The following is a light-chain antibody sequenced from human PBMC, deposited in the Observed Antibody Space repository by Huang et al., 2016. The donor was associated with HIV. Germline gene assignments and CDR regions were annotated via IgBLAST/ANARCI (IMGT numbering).Light chain of an antibody. CDR1: QGITNS. V-gene: IGKV1-16*02. CDR3: QQYHRYPNT. J-gene: IGKJ3*01. CDR2: ASS. Sequence: DIQMTQSPSSLSASVGDRVTITCRASQGITNSLAWYQLKPGGAPQSLIYASSTLERGVPSKFSGSGSGTVFTLTINSLQPEDFATYYCQQYHRYPNTFGPGTKVDLK.